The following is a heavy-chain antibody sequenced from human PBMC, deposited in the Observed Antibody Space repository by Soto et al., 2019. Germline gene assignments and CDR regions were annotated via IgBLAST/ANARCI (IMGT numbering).Heavy chain of an antibody. CDR3: ARNPDLSSSSYLFDP. Sequence: PSETLSLTCAVSGGSISSSNWWSWVRQPPGKGLEWIGEIYHSGSTNYNPSLKSRVTISVDKSKNQFSLKLSSVTAADTAVYYCARNPDLSSSSYLFDPWGQGTLVTVSS. V-gene: IGHV4-4*02. D-gene: IGHD6-13*01. CDR1: GGSISSSNW. CDR2: IYHSGST. J-gene: IGHJ5*02.